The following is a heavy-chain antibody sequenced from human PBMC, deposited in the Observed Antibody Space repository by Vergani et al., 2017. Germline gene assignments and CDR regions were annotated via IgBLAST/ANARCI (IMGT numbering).Heavy chain of an antibody. J-gene: IGHJ4*02. V-gene: IGHV3-21*01. D-gene: IGHD3-9*01. CDR2: ISSIGAYI. CDR1: RFTFSSYS. CDR3: ARGGCSDYDFMTGTDPVT. Sequence: EEQLVESGGGLVKPGGSLRLSCAASRFTFSSYSMNWVRQAPGRGLEWVSSISSIGAYIYYADSVKGRFTVTRDNAKSSLYLQMNSLRAEDTAVYYCARGGCSDYDFMTGTDPVTWGQGTLVTVSS.